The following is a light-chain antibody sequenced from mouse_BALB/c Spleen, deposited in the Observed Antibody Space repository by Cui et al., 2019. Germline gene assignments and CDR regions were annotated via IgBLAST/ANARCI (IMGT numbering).Light chain of an antibody. CDR2: GTN. CDR1: TGAVTTSNY. CDR3: ALWYSNHWV. Sequence: QPFVLQELALTTSPGETVTLTCRSSTGAVTTSNYANWVQEKPDHLFTGLIGGTNNRAPGVPARFSGSLIGDKAALTITGAQTEDEAIYFCALWYSNHWVFGGGTKLTVL. J-gene: IGLJ1*01. V-gene: IGLV1*01.